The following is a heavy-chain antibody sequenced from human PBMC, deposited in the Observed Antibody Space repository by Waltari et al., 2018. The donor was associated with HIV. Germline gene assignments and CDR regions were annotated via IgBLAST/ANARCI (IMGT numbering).Heavy chain of an antibody. CDR1: GCTCDDLA. CDR2: IGWNGGVI. CDR3: ARVDLLGGKKFEY. D-gene: IGHD3-3*01. Sequence: AASWGALVQAGRSLGLSCSGWGCTCDDLAMSWARQVPGKGLEWVSGIGWNGGVIGYADSVKGRFTISRDNAKKSLFLQMNNLRLEDTAFYYCARVDLLGGKKFEYWGRGTLVTVSS. V-gene: IGHV3-9*01. J-gene: IGHJ4*02.